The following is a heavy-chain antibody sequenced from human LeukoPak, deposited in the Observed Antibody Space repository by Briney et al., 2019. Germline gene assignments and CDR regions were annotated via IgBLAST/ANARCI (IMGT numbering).Heavy chain of an antibody. CDR1: GYTFTTYG. Sequence: ASVKVSCKASGYTFTTYGITWVRHAPGHGPERMGWFSPYNGNTNYTQKLQGRVTMTTDTSTSTAYMELRSLISDDTAVYYCATAARDTSTWYSVFWGQGALDTVSS. V-gene: IGHV1-18*01. J-gene: IGHJ4*02. CDR2: FSPYNGNT. D-gene: IGHD6-13*01. CDR3: ATAARDTSTWYSVF.